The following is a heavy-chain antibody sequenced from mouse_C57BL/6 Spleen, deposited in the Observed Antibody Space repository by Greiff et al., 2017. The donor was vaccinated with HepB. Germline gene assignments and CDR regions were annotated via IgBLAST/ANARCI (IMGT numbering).Heavy chain of an antibody. J-gene: IGHJ2*01. CDR1: GYTFTSYG. Sequence: VQLQQSGAELVRPGASVKLSCKASGYTFTSYGISWVKQRTGQGLEWIGEIYPRSGNTYYNEKFKGKATLTADKSSSTAYMELRSLTSEDSAVYFCAKITAVVAAEEGYWGQGTTLTVSS. D-gene: IGHD1-1*01. CDR2: IYPRSGNT. V-gene: IGHV1-81*01. CDR3: AKITAVVAAEEGY.